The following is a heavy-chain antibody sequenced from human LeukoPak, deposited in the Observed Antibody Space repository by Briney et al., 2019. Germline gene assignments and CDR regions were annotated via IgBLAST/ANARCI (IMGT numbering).Heavy chain of an antibody. CDR3: ARDHGSTNWFYY. V-gene: IGHV4-39*07. D-gene: IGHD1-1*01. CDR1: GGSISSSSHY. J-gene: IGHJ4*02. Sequence: SETLSLTCTVSGGSISSSSHYWGWIRQPPGKGLEWIGSIYYSGSTYYNPSLKSRVTISVDTSKNQFSLKLSSVTAADTAVYYCARDHGSTNWFYYWGQGTLVTVSS. CDR2: IYYSGST.